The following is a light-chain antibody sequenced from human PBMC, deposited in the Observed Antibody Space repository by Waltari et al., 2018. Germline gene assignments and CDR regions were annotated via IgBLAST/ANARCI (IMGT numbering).Light chain of an antibody. CDR3: MQGTHWPYT. V-gene: IGKV2-30*02. Sequence: DVVMTQSPFSLPVTLGQPASISCKSSQSLVHSDGNTYLQWFQQRPGQSPRRLIYKVSYRDSGVPDRFSGSGSGTDFTLKISRVEAEDVGVYYCMQGTHWPYTFGQGTKLDIK. CDR2: KVS. CDR1: QSLVHSDGNTY. J-gene: IGKJ2*01.